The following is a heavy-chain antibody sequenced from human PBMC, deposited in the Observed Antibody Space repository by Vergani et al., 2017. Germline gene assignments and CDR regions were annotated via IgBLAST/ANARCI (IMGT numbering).Heavy chain of an antibody. CDR3: ARWSGAAGNWFDP. J-gene: IGHJ5*02. V-gene: IGHV4-59*01. CDR1: GGYISSYY. CDR2: IYYSGST. Sequence: QVQLQESGPGLVKPSETLSLTCTVSGGYISSYYWRWIRQPPGKGLEWIGYIYYSGSTNYNPSLKSRVTISVDTSKNQFSLKLSSVTAADTAVYYCARWSGAAGNWFDPWGQGTLVTVSS. D-gene: IGHD3-3*01.